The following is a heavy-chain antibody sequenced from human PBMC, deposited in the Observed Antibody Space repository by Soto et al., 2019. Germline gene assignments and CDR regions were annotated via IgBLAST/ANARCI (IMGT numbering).Heavy chain of an antibody. J-gene: IGHJ6*02. Sequence: SETLSLTCTVSGASISDSRYFWCWIRQPPGKGLECIGSIYYSGITHYNPSLKSRVTISVDTSKNQFSLKLSSVTAADTAVYYCARHRKYYDILTGYYIPSHMDVWGQGTTVTVSS. CDR3: ARHRKYYDILTGYYIPSHMDV. CDR2: IYYSGIT. V-gene: IGHV4-39*01. CDR1: GASISDSRYF. D-gene: IGHD3-9*01.